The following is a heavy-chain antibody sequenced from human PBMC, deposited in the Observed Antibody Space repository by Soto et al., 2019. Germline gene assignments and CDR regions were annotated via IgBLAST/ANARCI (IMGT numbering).Heavy chain of an antibody. V-gene: IGHV1-2*04. CDR3: ARGHTTDCSTGVCAFFYNHEMDV. J-gene: IGHJ6*02. CDR2: INPKSGGT. D-gene: IGHD2-8*01. CDR1: GYSFSDYH. Sequence: DSVNVSCKASGYSFSDYHIHWVRQAPGQRLEWLGRINPKSGGTSTAQKFQGWVTMTRDRSISTVCMELARLRSDDTAVYFCARGHTTDCSTGVCAFFYNHEMDVWGQGTTVTVSS.